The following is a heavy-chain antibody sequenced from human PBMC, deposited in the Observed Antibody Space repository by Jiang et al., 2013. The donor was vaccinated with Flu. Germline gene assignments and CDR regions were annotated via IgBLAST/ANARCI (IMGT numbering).Heavy chain of an antibody. Sequence: LKSRVTISVDTSKNQXSLKLSSVTAADTAVYYCARHPAAAVAARSSESWFDPWGQGTLVTVSS. D-gene: IGHD6-19*01. CDR3: ARHPAAAVAARSSESWFDP. J-gene: IGHJ5*02. V-gene: IGHV4-39*01.